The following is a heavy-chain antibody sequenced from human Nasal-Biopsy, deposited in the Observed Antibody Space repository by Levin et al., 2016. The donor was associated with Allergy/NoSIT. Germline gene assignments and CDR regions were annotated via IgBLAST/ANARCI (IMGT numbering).Heavy chain of an antibody. CDR3: ARAASGGIDYLIQY. V-gene: IGHV3-30*04. CDR2: ISDDGSNR. Sequence: GSLRLSCAASGFIFSNYAMHWARQTPDKGLEWVAVISDDGSNRHYADSEKGRFTISRDNSENAVYLQMNSLRAEDTAMYFCARAASGGIDYLIQYWGQGTLVTVSS. CDR1: GFIFSNYA. J-gene: IGHJ4*02. D-gene: IGHD2-15*01.